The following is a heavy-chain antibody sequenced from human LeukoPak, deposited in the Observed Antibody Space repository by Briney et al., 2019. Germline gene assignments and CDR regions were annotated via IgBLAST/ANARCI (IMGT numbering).Heavy chain of an antibody. CDR2: IYYSGSTT. Sequence: SGTLSLTCTVSGGSLSSYYWSWIRRSPGKGLEWIGSIYYSGSTTNHNPSLKSRVTMSVDTSKNQLSLKLRSVTAADTAVYYCARDYTSSFDYWGQGTLVTVSS. J-gene: IGHJ4*02. V-gene: IGHV4-59*01. CDR1: GGSLSSYY. CDR3: ARDYTSSFDY. D-gene: IGHD2-2*02.